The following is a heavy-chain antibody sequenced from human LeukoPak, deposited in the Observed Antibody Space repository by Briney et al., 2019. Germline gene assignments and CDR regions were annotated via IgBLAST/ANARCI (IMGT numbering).Heavy chain of an antibody. V-gene: IGHV3-48*01. CDR1: GFTFSSYS. D-gene: IGHD3-9*01. CDR3: AGGYYDILTGADY. Sequence: GGSLGLSCAASGFTFSSYSMNWVRQAPGKGLEWVSYISSSSSTIYYADSVKGRFTISRDNAKNSLYLQMNSLRAEDTAVYYCAGGYYDILTGADYWGQGTLVTVSS. J-gene: IGHJ4*02. CDR2: ISSSSSTI.